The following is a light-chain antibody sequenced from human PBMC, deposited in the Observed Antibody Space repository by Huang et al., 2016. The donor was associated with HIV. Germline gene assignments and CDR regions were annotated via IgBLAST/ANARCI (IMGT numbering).Light chain of an antibody. CDR2: WES. J-gene: IGKJ4*01. V-gene: IGKV4-1*01. Sequence: IVVTQSPDSLAVSLGERAAINCKSSQSVLYNSNNNNYLAWYQQKPGQSPALRIYWESIRAPGVPDRFNGSGSGTDFTLIITSLQAEDVALYFCQQYFSTPLTFGGGTRVDIK. CDR1: QSVLYNSNNNNY. CDR3: QQYFSTPLT.